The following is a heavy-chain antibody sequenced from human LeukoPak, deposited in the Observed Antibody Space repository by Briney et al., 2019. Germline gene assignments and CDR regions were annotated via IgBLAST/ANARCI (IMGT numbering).Heavy chain of an antibody. J-gene: IGHJ4*02. CDR3: AKETYGY. Sequence: GGSLRLSCAVSGITLSNYGMSWVRQAPGKGLEWVAGISDSGGSTNYADSVKGRFTISRDNPKNTLYLQMNSLRAEDTTVYFCAKETYGYWGQGTLVTVSS. CDR1: GITLSNYG. CDR2: ISDSGGST. D-gene: IGHD4-17*01. V-gene: IGHV3-23*01.